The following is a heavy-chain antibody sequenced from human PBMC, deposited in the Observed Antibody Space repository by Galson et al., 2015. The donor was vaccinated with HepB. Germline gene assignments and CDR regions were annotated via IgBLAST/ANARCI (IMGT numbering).Heavy chain of an antibody. CDR2: IDWDDDK. J-gene: IGHJ4*02. Sequence: PALVKPTQTLTLTCTFSGFSLSTSGMCVSWIRQPPGKALEWLARIDWDDDKYYSTSLKTRLTISKDTSKNQVVLTMTNMDPVDTATYYCARIRRDLGYWAAALDYWGQGTLVTVSS. D-gene: IGHD6-13*01. CDR3: ARIRRDLGYWAAALDY. CDR1: GFSLSTSGMC. V-gene: IGHV2-70*11.